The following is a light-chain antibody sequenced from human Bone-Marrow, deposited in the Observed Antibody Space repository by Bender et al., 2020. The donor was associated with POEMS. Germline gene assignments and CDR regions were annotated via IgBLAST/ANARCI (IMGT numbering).Light chain of an antibody. CDR3: QVWDSGIVV. V-gene: IGLV3-25*02. CDR1: ALPKQY. Sequence: SYELTQPPSVSVSPGQTARITCSADALPKQYAYWYQQKPGQAPVLVIYKDTERPSGIPEGFSGSNSGNTATLTIGGTQAMDEADYYCQVWDSGIVVFGGGTKVTVL. CDR2: KDT. J-gene: IGLJ2*01.